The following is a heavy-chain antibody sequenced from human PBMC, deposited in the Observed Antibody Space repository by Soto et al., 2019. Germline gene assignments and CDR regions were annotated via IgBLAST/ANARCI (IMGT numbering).Heavy chain of an antibody. CDR1: GYSLSGYY. Sequence: ASVKVSCKASGYSLSGYYLHWVRQAPGQGPEWMGWINPNSGGTKYVQKFQGRVTMTRDTSTGTVYLGLSRLRSADTAVYYCARGWGIAAPGPNWFDPWGQGTLVTVSS. V-gene: IGHV1-2*02. CDR2: INPNSGGT. D-gene: IGHD6-13*01. CDR3: ARGWGIAAPGPNWFDP. J-gene: IGHJ5*02.